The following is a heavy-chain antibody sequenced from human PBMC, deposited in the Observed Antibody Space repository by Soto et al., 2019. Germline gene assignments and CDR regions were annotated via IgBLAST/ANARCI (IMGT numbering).Heavy chain of an antibody. CDR2: ISAYNGNT. Sequence: QLQLVQSGAEVKKPGASVKVSCKASGYTFNSYGISWVRQAPGQGLEWMGWISAYNGNTYHAQRFHGRVSMTTDTSTSTAYMELRSLRSDDTAVYYCARGTYNWNEVLDYWGQGTLVTVSS. D-gene: IGHD1-1*01. CDR3: ARGTYNWNEVLDY. J-gene: IGHJ4*02. V-gene: IGHV1-18*01. CDR1: GYTFNSYG.